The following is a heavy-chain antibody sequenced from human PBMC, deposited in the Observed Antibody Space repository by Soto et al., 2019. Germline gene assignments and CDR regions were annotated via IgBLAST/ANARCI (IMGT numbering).Heavy chain of an antibody. V-gene: IGHV3-23*01. CDR3: AKGGGDSLRYGMDV. Sequence: HPGGSLRLSCSASGFIFSSSAMNWVRQAPGKGLEWVSAISGSGGSIYYADSVKGRFTISRDNSKTTLYLQMDSLGAEDTAVYYCAKGGGDSLRYGMDVWGQGTTVTVSS. CDR1: GFIFSSSA. J-gene: IGHJ6*02. CDR2: ISGSGGSI. D-gene: IGHD2-21*02.